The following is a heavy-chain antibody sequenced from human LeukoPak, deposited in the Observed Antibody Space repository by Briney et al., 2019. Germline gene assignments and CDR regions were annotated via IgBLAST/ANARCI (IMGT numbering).Heavy chain of an antibody. CDR1: GGSISSYY. V-gene: IGHV4-4*07. CDR2: IYTSGST. CDR3: ARVPDFTARPCDS. Sequence: KPSETLSLTCTVSGGSISSYYWSWIRQPVGKGLEWIGRIYTSGSTNYNPSLKSRVTMSVDTSKNQFSLKLSSVTAADTGVYYCARVPDFTARPCDSWGPGTLVTVSS. J-gene: IGHJ4*02. D-gene: IGHD2-21*02.